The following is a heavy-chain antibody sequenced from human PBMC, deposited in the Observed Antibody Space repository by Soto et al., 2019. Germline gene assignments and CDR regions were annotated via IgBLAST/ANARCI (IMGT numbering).Heavy chain of an antibody. Sequence: SETLSLTCTVSGGSISSGGYYWSWIRQHPGKGLEWIGYIYYSGSTYYNPSLKSRVTISVDTSKNQFSLKLSSVTAADTAVYYCARVLKKYDFWSGYRSNWFDPWGQGTLVIVSS. CDR3: ARVLKKYDFWSGYRSNWFDP. V-gene: IGHV4-31*03. J-gene: IGHJ5*02. CDR1: GGSISSGGYY. D-gene: IGHD3-3*01. CDR2: IYYSGST.